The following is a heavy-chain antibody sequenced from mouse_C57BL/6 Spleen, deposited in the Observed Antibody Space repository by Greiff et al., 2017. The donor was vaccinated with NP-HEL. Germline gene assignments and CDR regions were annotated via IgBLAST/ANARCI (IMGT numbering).Heavy chain of an antibody. CDR3: ARKIYYDY. CDR1: GYTFTDYE. D-gene: IGHD2-1*01. V-gene: IGHV1-15*01. J-gene: IGHJ4*01. Sequence: QVQLKQSGAELVRPGASVTLSCKASGYTFTDYEMHWVKQTPVHGLEWIGAIDPDTGGTAYNQKFKGKATLTADKSSSTAYMELRSLTSEDSAVDYCARKIYYDYWGQGTSVTVSS. CDR2: IDPDTGGT.